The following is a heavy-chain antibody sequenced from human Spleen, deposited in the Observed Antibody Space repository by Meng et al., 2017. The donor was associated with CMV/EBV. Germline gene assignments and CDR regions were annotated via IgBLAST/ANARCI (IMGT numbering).Heavy chain of an antibody. CDR2: IIPIFGTP. CDR1: GGTFSSSA. D-gene: IGHD1-20*01. J-gene: IGHJ4*02. V-gene: IGHV1-69*05. CDR3: ASRTSYNWNLDY. Sequence: CKASGGTFSSSAISWVRQAPGQGLEWMGGIIPIFGTPNYAQKFQGRVTFTTDESTNTAYMELSSLRSEDTAVYYCASRTSYNWNLDYWGQGTLVTVSS.